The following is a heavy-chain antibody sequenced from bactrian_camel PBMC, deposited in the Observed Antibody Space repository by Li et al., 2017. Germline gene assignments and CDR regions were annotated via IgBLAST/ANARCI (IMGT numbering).Heavy chain of an antibody. J-gene: IGHJ4*01. D-gene: IGHD2*01. V-gene: IGHV3S40*01. Sequence: VQLVESGGGLVQPGESLRLSCAASGFTFSNYDMSWVRQAPGKGLEWVSGINSGGGSTYYGDSVKGRCTVSRDNAENTLYLQLNSLKTEDTAMYFCSSLYNRYTGQGTQVTVS. CDR1: GFTFSNYD. CDR2: INSGGGST.